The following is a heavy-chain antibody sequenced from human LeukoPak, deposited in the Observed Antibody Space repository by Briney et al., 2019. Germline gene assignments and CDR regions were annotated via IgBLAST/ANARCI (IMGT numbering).Heavy chain of an antibody. J-gene: IGHJ4*02. CDR1: GYTLTELS. CDR3: ARMAKIVVTYYFDY. Sequence: ASVKVSCKVSGYTLTELSIHWVRQAPGKGLEWMGGFDPEHGETIYAQKFQGRVTMTEDTSTDTAYMELSSLRSEDTAVYYCARMAKIVVTYYFDYWGQGTLVTVSS. V-gene: IGHV1-24*01. CDR2: FDPEHGET. D-gene: IGHD3-22*01.